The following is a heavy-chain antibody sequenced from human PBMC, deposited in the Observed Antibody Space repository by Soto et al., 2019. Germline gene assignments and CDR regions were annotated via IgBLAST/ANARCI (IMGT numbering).Heavy chain of an antibody. CDR3: ARGQELVNYYDSSGRGPAFDP. CDR1: GGSFSGYY. D-gene: IGHD3-22*01. Sequence: SETLSLTCAVYGGSFSGYYWSWIRQPPGKGLEWIGEINHSGSTNYNPSLKSRVTISVDTSKNQFSLKLSSVTAADTAVYYCARGQELVNYYDSSGRGPAFDPWGQGTLVTVSS. V-gene: IGHV4-34*01. CDR2: INHSGST. J-gene: IGHJ5*02.